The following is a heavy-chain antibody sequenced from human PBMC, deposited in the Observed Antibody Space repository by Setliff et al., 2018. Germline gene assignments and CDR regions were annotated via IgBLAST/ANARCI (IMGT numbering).Heavy chain of an antibody. CDR2: ISPDNKKI. CDR3: TTRYHNPGDGYMAVFDF. J-gene: IGHJ4*02. CDR1: GFSFSDSF. V-gene: IGHV3-11*01. Sequence: PGGSLRLSCEASGFSFSDSFMSWIRQAPGRGLEWIAYISPDNKKIYHADSVKGRFTISRDNAKNSVYLQMNNLRVEDTAVYYCTTRYHNPGDGYMAVFDFWGQGSLVTVSS. D-gene: IGHD2-21*01.